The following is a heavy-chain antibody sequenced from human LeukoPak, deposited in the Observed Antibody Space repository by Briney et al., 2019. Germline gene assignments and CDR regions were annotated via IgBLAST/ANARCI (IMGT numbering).Heavy chain of an antibody. D-gene: IGHD3-22*01. CDR1: GYTFTNYY. V-gene: IGHV1-69*06. CDR2: IIPIFGTA. CDR3: ARGYYDSSGYPTGPYWYFDL. J-gene: IGHJ2*01. Sequence: GASVTVSFKASGYTFTNYYMHWVRQAPGQGVEWMGGIIPIFGTANYAQKFQGRVTITADKSTSTAYMELSSLISEDTAVYYCARGYYDSSGYPTGPYWYFDLWGRGTLVTVSS.